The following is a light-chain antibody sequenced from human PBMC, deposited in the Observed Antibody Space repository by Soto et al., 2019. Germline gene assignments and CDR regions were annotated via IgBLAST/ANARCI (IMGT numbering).Light chain of an antibody. CDR2: EVT. V-gene: IGLV2-8*01. J-gene: IGLJ1*01. CDR1: TSDVGAYKF. Sequence: QSALTQPPSASGSPGQSVTISCTGTTSDVGAYKFVSWYQQHHPGKAHKLIIYEVTKRPSGVPDRCSGSKSGNTASLTVPGLQAEDEADYYGMSYPGSSHVFGTGTKLTVL. CDR3: MSYPGSSHV.